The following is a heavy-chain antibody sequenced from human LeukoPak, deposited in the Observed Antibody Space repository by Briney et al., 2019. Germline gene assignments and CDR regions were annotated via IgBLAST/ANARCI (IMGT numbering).Heavy chain of an antibody. V-gene: IGHV4-34*01. CDR1: GGSFSGYY. J-gene: IGHJ4*02. D-gene: IGHD1-26*01. CDR3: ARVPYSGSRVDY. CDR2: INHSGST. Sequence: SETLSLTCAVYGGSFSGYYWSWTRQPPGKGLEWIGEINHSGSTNYNPSLKSRVTISVDTSKNQFSLKLSSVTAADTAMYYCARVPYSGSRVDYWGQGTLVTVSS.